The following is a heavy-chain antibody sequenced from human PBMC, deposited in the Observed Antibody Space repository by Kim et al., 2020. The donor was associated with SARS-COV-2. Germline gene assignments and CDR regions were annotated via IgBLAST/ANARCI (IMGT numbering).Heavy chain of an antibody. CDR3: ARGVAVAGTLHYNWFDP. V-gene: IGHV4-34*01. Sequence: LKSRVTISGDTSKNQFSLKLGSVTAADTAVYYCARGVAVAGTLHYNWFDPWGQGTLVTVSS. J-gene: IGHJ5*02. D-gene: IGHD6-19*01.